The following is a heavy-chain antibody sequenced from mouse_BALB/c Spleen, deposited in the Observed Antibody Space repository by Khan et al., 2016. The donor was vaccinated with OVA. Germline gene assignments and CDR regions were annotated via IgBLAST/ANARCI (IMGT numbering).Heavy chain of an antibody. CDR3: SRGEGFYVYFYH. CDR1: GYTFTDYV. Sequence: QVQLQQSGPDLVKPGASVKMSCKASGYTFTDYVLTWVKQRTGQGLEWIGEIYPGSGNPYYNEKFRGKATLTADKSSNTAYMQLSSLTSEDSAVYLCSRGEGFYVYFYHLGQGTALTVSS. V-gene: IGHV1-81*01. D-gene: IGHD1-1*01. J-gene: IGHJ2*01. CDR2: IYPGSGNP.